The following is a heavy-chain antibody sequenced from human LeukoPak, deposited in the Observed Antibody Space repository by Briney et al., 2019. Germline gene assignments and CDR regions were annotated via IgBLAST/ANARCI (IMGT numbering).Heavy chain of an antibody. Sequence: KSSDTLSLTCTVSGGSISSYYWSWIRQPPGKGLEWIGYIYYSGSTNYNPSLKSRVTISVDTSKNQFSLKLSSVTAADTAVYYCARHYGILTGYPSLDYYYYMDVWGKGTTVTVSS. CDR2: IYYSGST. D-gene: IGHD3-9*01. CDR1: GGSISSYY. V-gene: IGHV4-59*08. CDR3: ARHYGILTGYPSLDYYYYMDV. J-gene: IGHJ6*03.